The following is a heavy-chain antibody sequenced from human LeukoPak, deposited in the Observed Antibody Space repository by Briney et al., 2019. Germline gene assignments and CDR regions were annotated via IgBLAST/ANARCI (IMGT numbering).Heavy chain of an antibody. CDR3: AKDFRYYHDGSGHFFDY. V-gene: IGHV3-30*02. Sequence: SGGSLRLSCAESGFTFSHYGMHWVRQAPGKGLEWVAFIRYEGSKKYYADSVKGRFTISRDNSNNTLYLQMSSLRPEDTAVFYCAKDFRYYHDGSGHFFDYWGQGTLVTVSS. CDR1: GFTFSHYG. J-gene: IGHJ4*02. D-gene: IGHD3-22*01. CDR2: IRYEGSKK.